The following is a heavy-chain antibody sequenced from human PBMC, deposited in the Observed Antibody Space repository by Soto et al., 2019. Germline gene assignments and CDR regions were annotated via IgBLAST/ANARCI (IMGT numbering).Heavy chain of an antibody. J-gene: IGHJ6*02. D-gene: IGHD6-6*01. V-gene: IGHV5-10-1*01. CDR2: IDPSDSYT. CDR1: GYSFTSYW. Sequence: PGESLKISCQGSGYSFTSYWISWVRQMPGKGLEWMGRIDPSDSYTNYSPSFQGHVTISADKSISTAYLQWSSLKASDTAMYYCARQDAARPGYYYYGMDVWGQGTTVTVSS. CDR3: ARQDAARPGYYYYGMDV.